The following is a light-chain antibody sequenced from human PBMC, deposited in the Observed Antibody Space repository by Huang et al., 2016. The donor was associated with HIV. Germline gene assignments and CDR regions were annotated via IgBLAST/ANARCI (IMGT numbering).Light chain of an antibody. CDR3: QQYERPPDT. CDR1: QSVGIY. Sequence: EIVLTQSPGTLSLSPGERATLSCRASQSVGIYLAWYQQKPGQAPRLLIYGASTRVTGIPDRFSGGGSGTDFTLSISRLEPEDFAMYYCQQYERPPDTFGPGTKVNIK. CDR2: GAS. V-gene: IGKV3-20*01. J-gene: IGKJ3*01.